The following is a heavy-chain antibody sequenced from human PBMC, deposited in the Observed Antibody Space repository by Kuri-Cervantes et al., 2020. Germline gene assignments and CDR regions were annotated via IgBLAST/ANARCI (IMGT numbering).Heavy chain of an antibody. CDR1: GYTFTGYY. V-gene: IGHV1/OR15-2*02. CDR3: ARDRMVQGVIMGWVYMDV. CDR2: MNPNNGNT. D-gene: IGHD3-10*01. J-gene: IGHJ6*03. Sequence: ASVKVSCKASGYTFTGYYMHWVRQAPGQGPEWMGWMNPNNGNTNYAQKLQGRVTMTTDTSTSTAYMELRSLRSDDMAVYYCARDRMVQGVIMGWVYMDVWGKGTTVTVSS.